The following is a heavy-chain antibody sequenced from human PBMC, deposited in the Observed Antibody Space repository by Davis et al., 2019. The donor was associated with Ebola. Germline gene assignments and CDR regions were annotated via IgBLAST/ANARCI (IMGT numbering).Heavy chain of an antibody. CDR1: GFTFSSYG. CDR3: ARDLIGWFDP. Sequence: GESLKISCAASGFTFSSYGMHWVRQTPGKGLDWVAFIRYEGSNKYYADSVKGRFTISRDNAKNSLYLQMNSLRAEDTAVYYCARDLIGWFDPWGQGTLVTVSS. V-gene: IGHV3-30*02. J-gene: IGHJ5*02. D-gene: IGHD3-22*01. CDR2: IRYEGSNK.